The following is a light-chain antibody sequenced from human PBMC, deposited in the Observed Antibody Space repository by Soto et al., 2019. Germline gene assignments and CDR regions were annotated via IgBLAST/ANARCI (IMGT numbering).Light chain of an antibody. CDR3: SSYTSSSTS. J-gene: IGLJ1*01. V-gene: IGLV2-14*01. CDR1: SSDVGGYNY. CDR2: DVS. Sequence: QSVLTQPASVSGSPGQSITISCTGTSSDVGGYNYVSWYQQHPGKAPKLMIYDVSNRPSGVSNRFSGSKSGNTASLTISGLQAEDEADYYCSSYTSSSTSFGTGTKVT.